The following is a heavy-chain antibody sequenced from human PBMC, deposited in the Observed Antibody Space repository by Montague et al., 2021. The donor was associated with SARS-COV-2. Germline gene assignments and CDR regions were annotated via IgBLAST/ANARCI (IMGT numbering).Heavy chain of an antibody. CDR1: GYTFTNYD. CDR3: ARGGRSTYFDFWNGFNYYYYMDV. CDR2: MNPNSGNT. D-gene: IGHD3-3*01. J-gene: IGHJ6*03. V-gene: IGHV1-8*01. Sequence: SVKVSCKASGYTFTNYDINWVRQATGQGLEWMGWMNPNSGNTGYAQKFQGRVTMTRHTSISTAYMELSSLRSEDTAVYYCARGGRSTYFDFWNGFNYYYYMDVWGKGTTVTVSS.